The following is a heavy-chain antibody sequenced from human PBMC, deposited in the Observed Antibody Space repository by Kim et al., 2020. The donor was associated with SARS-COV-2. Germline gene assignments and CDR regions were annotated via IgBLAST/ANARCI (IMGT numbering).Heavy chain of an antibody. V-gene: IGHV4-34*01. D-gene: IGHD1-1*01. CDR3: ARRNDWNPFDY. J-gene: IGHJ4*02. CDR2: INHSAST. Sequence: SETLSLTCAVYGGSISVYSWSWIRQPPGKGLEWIAEINHSASTNYNPSLKSRVTISVDTSKNQFSLKLSSVTAADTAVYYCARRNDWNPFDYWGQGTLVTVSS. CDR1: GGSISVYS.